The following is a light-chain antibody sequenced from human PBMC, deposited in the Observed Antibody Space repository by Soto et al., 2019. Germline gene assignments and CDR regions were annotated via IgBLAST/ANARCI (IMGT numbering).Light chain of an antibody. J-gene: IGLJ2*01. CDR1: SSDIGAYNF. CDR2: DVN. CDR3: TSWTTSTTMI. V-gene: IGLV2-14*03. Sequence: QSALTQPASVSGSPGQSITISCTGTSSDIGAYNFVSWYQQHPGKAPKLMLYDVNNRTSGVSNRFSGAKSGNTASLTISGLQAEDEADYYCTSWTTSTTMIFGGGTKLTVL.